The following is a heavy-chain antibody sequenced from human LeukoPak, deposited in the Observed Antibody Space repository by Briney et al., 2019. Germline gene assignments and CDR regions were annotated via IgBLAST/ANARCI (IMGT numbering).Heavy chain of an antibody. D-gene: IGHD3-3*01. V-gene: IGHV3-53*01. J-gene: IGHJ4*02. Sequence: GGSLRLSCAASGFTVSSNYMSWVRQAPGKGLEWVSVIYSGGSTYYADSVKGRFTISRDNSKNTLYLQMNSLRAEDTAVYYCARDASRAYYDFWSGTHLVDYWGQGTLVTVSS. CDR1: GFTVSSNY. CDR2: IYSGGST. CDR3: ARDASRAYYDFWSGTHLVDY.